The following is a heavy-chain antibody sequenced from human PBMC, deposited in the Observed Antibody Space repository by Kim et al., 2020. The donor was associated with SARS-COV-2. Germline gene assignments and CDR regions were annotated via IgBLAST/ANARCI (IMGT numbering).Heavy chain of an antibody. CDR3: ARGAVGAKNFDY. CDR2: IYYSGST. CDR1: GGSISSGGYY. D-gene: IGHD1-26*01. V-gene: IGHV4-31*03. J-gene: IGHJ4*02. Sequence: SETLSLTCTVSGGSISSGGYYWSWIRQHPGKGLEWIGYIYYSGSTYYNPSLKSRVTISVDTSKNQFSLKLSSVTAADTAVYYCARGAVGAKNFDYWGQGTLVTVSS.